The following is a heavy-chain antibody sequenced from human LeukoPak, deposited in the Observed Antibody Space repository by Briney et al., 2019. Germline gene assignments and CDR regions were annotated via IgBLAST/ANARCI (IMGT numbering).Heavy chain of an antibody. J-gene: IGHJ4*02. D-gene: IGHD6-6*01. CDR2: INHSGST. Sequence: SETLSLTCAVYGGSFSGYYWSWIRQPPGKGLEWIGEINHSGSTNYNPSLKSRVTISVDTSKNQFSLKPSSVTAADTAVYYCARGLGEQLVPYFDYWGQGTLVTVSS. CDR1: GGSFSGYY. CDR3: ARGLGEQLVPYFDY. V-gene: IGHV4-34*01.